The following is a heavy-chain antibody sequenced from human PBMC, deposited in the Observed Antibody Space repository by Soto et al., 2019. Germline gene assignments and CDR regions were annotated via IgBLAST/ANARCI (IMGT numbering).Heavy chain of an antibody. CDR3: AKDPGGYYDSSGSRWFDP. V-gene: IGHV3-23*01. J-gene: IGHJ5*02. Sequence: PGGSLRLSCAASGFTVSSNYMSWVRQAPGKGLEWVSAISGSGGSTYYADSVKGRFTISRDNSKNTLYLQMNSLRAEDTAVYYCAKDPGGYYDSSGSRWFDPWGQGTLVTVSS. CDR1: GFTVSSNY. CDR2: ISGSGGST. D-gene: IGHD3-22*01.